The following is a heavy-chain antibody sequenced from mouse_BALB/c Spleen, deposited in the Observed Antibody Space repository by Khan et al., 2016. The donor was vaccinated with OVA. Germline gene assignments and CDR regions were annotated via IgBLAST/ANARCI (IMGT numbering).Heavy chain of an antibody. Sequence: EVELVESGGGLVQPGGSLKLSCAASGFTFSGYGMSWVRQTPDKRLELVATINSNGGTSYYPDSVKGRFTISRDNVKNTLHLQMSSLKSEDTAMDYCARAYYGYDEGYWYIDVWGPGTTVTVSS. CDR2: INSNGGTS. J-gene: IGHJ1*01. D-gene: IGHD2-14*01. CDR1: GFTFSGYG. CDR3: ARAYYGYDEGYWYIDV. V-gene: IGHV5-6-3*01.